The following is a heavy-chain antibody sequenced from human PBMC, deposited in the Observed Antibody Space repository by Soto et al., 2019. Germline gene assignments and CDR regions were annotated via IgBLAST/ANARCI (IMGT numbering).Heavy chain of an antibody. CDR1: GASISSGDSY. CDR3: AGEPYCTSATCFIHFDS. J-gene: IGHJ4*02. CDR2: IFHTGST. Sequence: PSETLSLTCAVSGASISSGDSYWSWIRQRPGKGLEWIGYIFHTGSTYYNPSLKSRVTISLDSSKNQFSLKLTSATAADTAVYFCAGEPYCTSATCFIHFDSWGQGSLVTVSS. D-gene: IGHD2-2*01. V-gene: IGHV4-31*11.